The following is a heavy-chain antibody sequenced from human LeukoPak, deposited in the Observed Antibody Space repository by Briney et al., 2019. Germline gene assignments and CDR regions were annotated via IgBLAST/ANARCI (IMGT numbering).Heavy chain of an antibody. D-gene: IGHD1-26*01. J-gene: IGHJ4*02. Sequence: PSETLSLTCAVYGGSFSGYYWSWIRQPPGKGLEWIGEINHSGSTNYNPSLKSRVTISVDTSKNQFSLKLSSVTAADTAVYYCARGEWELGYWGQGILVTVSS. CDR3: ARGEWELGY. V-gene: IGHV4-34*01. CDR2: INHSGST. CDR1: GGSFSGYY.